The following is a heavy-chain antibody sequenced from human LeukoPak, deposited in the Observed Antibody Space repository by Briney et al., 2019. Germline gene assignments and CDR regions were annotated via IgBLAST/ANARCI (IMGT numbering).Heavy chain of an antibody. Sequence: ASVKVSCKASGFTFTSSAMQWVRQARGQRLEWIGWIVVGSGNTNYAQKFQERVTITRDMSTSTAYMELSSLRSEDTAVYYCAANPSLLFRDQRGDAFDILGQGTMVTVSS. D-gene: IGHD3-10*02. CDR3: AANPSLLFRDQRGDAFDI. CDR1: GFTFTSSA. V-gene: IGHV1-58*02. J-gene: IGHJ3*02. CDR2: IVVGSGNT.